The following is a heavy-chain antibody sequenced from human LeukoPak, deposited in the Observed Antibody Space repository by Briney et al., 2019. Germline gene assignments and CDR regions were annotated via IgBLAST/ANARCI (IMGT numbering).Heavy chain of an antibody. V-gene: IGHV3-23*01. CDR2: TSDSGDST. CDR3: AKTTAMTTVLSGFDY. CDR1: GFTFSNYA. D-gene: IGHD4-23*01. Sequence: GGSLRLSCAASGFTFSNYAMSCVRQAPGKGLEWVSGTSDSGDSTYYADSVKGRFTISRDNSKNTLYLQMNSLRAEDTAVYYCAKTTAMTTVLSGFDYWGQGTLVTVSS. J-gene: IGHJ4*02.